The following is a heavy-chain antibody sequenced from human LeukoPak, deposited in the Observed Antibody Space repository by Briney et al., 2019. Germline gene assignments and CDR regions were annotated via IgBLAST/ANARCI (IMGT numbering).Heavy chain of an antibody. V-gene: IGHV4-39*01. CDR2: IYSGGST. CDR1: GGSLSSSHYS. J-gene: IGHJ4*02. Sequence: SETLSLTCTVSGGSLSSSHYSWGWIRQPPGKGLEWIGSIYSGGSTYYNPSLKSRVTISVDTSKNQFSLKLSSVTAADTAVYYCARLRVSVTATSDFDYWGQGTLVTVSS. D-gene: IGHD2-21*02. CDR3: ARLRVSVTATSDFDY.